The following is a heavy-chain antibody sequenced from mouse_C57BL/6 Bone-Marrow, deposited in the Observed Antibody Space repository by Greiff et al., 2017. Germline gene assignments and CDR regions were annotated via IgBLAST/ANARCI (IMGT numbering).Heavy chain of an antibody. CDR2: SRNKANDYTT. Sequence: EVKLMESGGGLVQPGGSLRLSCATSGFTFSDFYMEWVRQPPGKRLEWIAASRNKANDYTTEYSASVKGRFIVSRDTSQSILYLQMNALRAEDTAIYYCARASWDWYFDVWGAGTTVTVSS. CDR1: GFTFSDFY. CDR3: ARASWDWYFDV. D-gene: IGHD4-1*01. V-gene: IGHV7-1*02. J-gene: IGHJ1*01.